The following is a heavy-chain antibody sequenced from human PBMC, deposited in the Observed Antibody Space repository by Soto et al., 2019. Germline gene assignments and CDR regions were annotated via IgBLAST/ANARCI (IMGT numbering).Heavy chain of an antibody. CDR3: ARYVIPPRAFDI. V-gene: IGHV3-48*02. CDR1: GFTFSSYS. Sequence: PGGSLRLSCEVSGFTFSSYSMSWVRQAPGKGLEWLSYISSSSSVIYYADSVKGRITVSRDNAKNSLFLQMHSLRDDDTAVYYCARYVIPPRAFDIWGQGTVVTVSS. J-gene: IGHJ3*02. CDR2: ISSSSSVI. D-gene: IGHD2-2*02.